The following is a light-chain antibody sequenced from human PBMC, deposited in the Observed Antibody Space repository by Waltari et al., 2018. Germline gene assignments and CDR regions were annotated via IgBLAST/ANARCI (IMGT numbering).Light chain of an antibody. J-gene: IGKJ4*01. CDR1: QSVSHY. V-gene: IGKV3-11*01. CDR3: QHRSNWPLT. CDR2: NAS. Sequence: EIVLTQSPATQSLSPGERATLSCRASQSVSHYLAWYQQKPGQAPRLLIYNASNRATGIPARFSGSGSGTDFTLTISSLEPEDFAVYYCQHRSNWPLTFGGGTKVEIK.